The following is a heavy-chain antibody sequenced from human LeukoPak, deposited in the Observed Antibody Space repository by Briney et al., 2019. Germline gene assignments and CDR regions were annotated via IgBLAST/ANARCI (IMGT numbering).Heavy chain of an antibody. J-gene: IGHJ4*02. CDR1: GFTFSSYS. CDR3: ARAYYDSSGYHYFDY. V-gene: IGHV3-48*01. D-gene: IGHD3-22*01. Sequence: PGGSLRLSCAASGFTFSSYSMNWVRQAPGKGLEWVSYISSSSSTIYYADSVKGRFTISRDNAKTSLYLQMNSLRAEDTAVYYCARAYYDSSGYHYFDYWGQGTLVTVSS. CDR2: ISSSSSTI.